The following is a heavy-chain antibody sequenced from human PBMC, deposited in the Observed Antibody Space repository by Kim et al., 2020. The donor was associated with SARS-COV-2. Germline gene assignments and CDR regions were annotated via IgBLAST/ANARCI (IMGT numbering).Heavy chain of an antibody. J-gene: IGHJ2*01. CDR3: ARSALGGFFDL. CDR2: T. V-gene: IGHV3-74*01. Sequence: TTYACSVMSRFTVSGDNAMNTLYLQNNSLVAEDTAVYYCARSALGGFFDLWGRGTLVAVSS. D-gene: IGHD3-16*01.